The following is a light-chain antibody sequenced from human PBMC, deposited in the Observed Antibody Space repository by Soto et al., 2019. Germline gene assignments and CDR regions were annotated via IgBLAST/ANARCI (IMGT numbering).Light chain of an antibody. J-gene: IGLJ2*01. Sequence: QSALTQPASVSGSPGQSITISCTGTSSDVGGYNYVSWYQQYPGKAPKLMIYDVTNRPSGVSNRVSGSKSGNTASLTISGLQDEDEADYYCSSCASSSPWVFGGGTKLTVL. V-gene: IGLV2-14*01. CDR1: SSDVGGYNY. CDR2: DVT. CDR3: SSCASSSPWV.